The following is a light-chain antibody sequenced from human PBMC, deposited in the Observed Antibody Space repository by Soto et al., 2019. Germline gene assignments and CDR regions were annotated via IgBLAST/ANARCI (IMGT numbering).Light chain of an antibody. J-gene: IGKJ1*01. Sequence: EIVMTQSPATLSVSPGERATLSCRASQSVSNNLAWYQKKPGQAPRLLIYDASTRATGIPARFSGSGSGTEFTLTISSLQSEYFAFYYWQQYNNWWTFGQGTRVDIK. CDR1: QSVSNN. V-gene: IGKV3-15*01. CDR3: QQYNNWWT. CDR2: DAS.